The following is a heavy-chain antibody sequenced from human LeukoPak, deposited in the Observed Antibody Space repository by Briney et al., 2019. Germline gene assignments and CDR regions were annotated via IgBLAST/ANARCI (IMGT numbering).Heavy chain of an antibody. J-gene: IGHJ4*02. D-gene: IGHD3-22*01. V-gene: IGHV4-4*07. CDR3: ARGQYYYDSSGYYFDY. CDR1: GGSISSYY. Sequence: SETLSLTCTVSGGSISSYYWSWIRQPAGKGLEWIGRIYTSGSTNYNPSLKSRVTISVDTSKNQFSLKLSSVTAADTAVYYCARGQYYYDSSGYYFDYWGQGTLVTVSS. CDR2: IYTSGST.